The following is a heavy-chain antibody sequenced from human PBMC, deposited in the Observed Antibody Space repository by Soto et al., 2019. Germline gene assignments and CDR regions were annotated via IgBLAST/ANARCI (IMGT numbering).Heavy chain of an antibody. CDR2: FDFEDDEA. CDR1: GDTLTDLS. D-gene: IGHD2-2*01. CDR3: ATGGYRNWFDP. V-gene: IGHV1-24*01. J-gene: IGHJ5*02. Sequence: ASVKVSCKISGDTLTDLSIHWVRQAPGKGLEWMGGFDFEDDEAIYAQKFQGRVAMTEDTSTGTAYMDLSSLTYDDTAVYYCATGGYRNWFDPWGQGTLVTVSS.